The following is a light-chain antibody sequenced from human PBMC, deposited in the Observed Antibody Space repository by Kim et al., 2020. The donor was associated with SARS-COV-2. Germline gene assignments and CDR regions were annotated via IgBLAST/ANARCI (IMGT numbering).Light chain of an antibody. CDR3: QQSHTAPLLT. J-gene: IGKJ4*01. CDR1: QSINTY. CDR2: AAS. Sequence: DIQMTQSPSSLAASVGDRVTIACRASQSINTYLNWYQQKPGKAPKLLIYAASTLQSGVPSRFSGSGSGTDFTLTISSLQPEDFAIYYWQQSHTAPLLTFGGGTKLEI. V-gene: IGKV1-39*01.